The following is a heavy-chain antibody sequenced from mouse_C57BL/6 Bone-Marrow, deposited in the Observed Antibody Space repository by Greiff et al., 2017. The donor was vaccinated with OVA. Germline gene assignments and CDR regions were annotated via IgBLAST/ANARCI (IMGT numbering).Heavy chain of an antibody. CDR1: GYAFTNYL. J-gene: IGHJ2*01. Sequence: VQLVESGAELVRPGTSVKVSCKASGYAFTNYLIEWVKQRPGQGLEWIGVINPGSGGTNYNEKFKGKATLTADKSSSTAYMHLSSLTSEDSAVYFCARARIFDYWGQGTTLTVSS. CDR2: INPGSGGT. CDR3: ARARIFDY. V-gene: IGHV1-54*01.